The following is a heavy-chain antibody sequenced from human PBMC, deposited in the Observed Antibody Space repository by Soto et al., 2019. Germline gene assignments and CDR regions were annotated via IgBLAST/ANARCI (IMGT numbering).Heavy chain of an antibody. CDR3: ARRARPDFYYMDD. CDR1: GFTLSGYA. J-gene: IGHJ6*03. D-gene: IGHD6-6*01. CDR2: ISSNGVGT. V-gene: IGHV3-64*01. Sequence: EVQLVESGGGLAQPGGSLRLSCAASGFTLSGYAMDWVRQAPGKGLEYVSGISSNGVGTYYANSVQGRFTISRDNSKNTVYLQMGSLRPEERAVYYCARRARPDFYYMDDWGKGTTVTVSS.